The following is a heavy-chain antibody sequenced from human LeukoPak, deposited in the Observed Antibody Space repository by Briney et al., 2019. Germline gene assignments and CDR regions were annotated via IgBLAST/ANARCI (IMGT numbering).Heavy chain of an antibody. CDR1: GGSLSNYY. V-gene: IGHV4-59*05. Sequence: SETLSLTCPVSGGSLSNYYWSWLRPPPGKGLAGIGSIYYSESTYYNPSLQSRVTISVDTSKNQFSLMLSSVTAADTAVYYCARGAGFSSGWYRYWGQGTLVTVSS. CDR3: ARGAGFSSGWYRY. J-gene: IGHJ4*02. D-gene: IGHD6-19*01. CDR2: IYYSEST.